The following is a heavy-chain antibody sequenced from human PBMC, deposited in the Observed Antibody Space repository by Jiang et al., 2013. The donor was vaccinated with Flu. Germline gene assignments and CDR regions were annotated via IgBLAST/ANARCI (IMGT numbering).Heavy chain of an antibody. J-gene: IGHJ4*02. CDR3: ARGNRGGSYPADFY. CDR2: ISYDGSNK. Sequence: WVAVISYDGSNKYYADSVKGRFTISRDNSKNTLYLQMNSLRAEDTAVYYCARGNRGGSYPADFYWGQGTLVTVSS. D-gene: IGHD1-26*01. V-gene: IGHV3-30-3*01.